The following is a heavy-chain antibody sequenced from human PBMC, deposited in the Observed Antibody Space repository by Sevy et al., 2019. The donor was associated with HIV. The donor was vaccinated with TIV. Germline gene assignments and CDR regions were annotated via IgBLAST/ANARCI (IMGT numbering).Heavy chain of an antibody. J-gene: IGHJ4*02. D-gene: IGHD3-22*01. Sequence: ASVKVSCKASGYTFTNHGISWVRQAPGQGLEWMGWINPHNVNTKYAQKLQGRVTMTTVTSTNTAYMEVRSLRSDDTAVYYCAREGTLVTMIIWGQGTLVTVSS. V-gene: IGHV1-18*01. CDR2: INPHNVNT. CDR1: GYTFTNHG. CDR3: AREGTLVTMII.